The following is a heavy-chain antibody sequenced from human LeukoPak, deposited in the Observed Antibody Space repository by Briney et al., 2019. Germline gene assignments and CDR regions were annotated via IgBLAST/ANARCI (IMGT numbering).Heavy chain of an antibody. CDR1: GNTFTDLS. CDR2: FDPEDVET. Sequence: ASVKVSCKVSGNTFTDLSMNWVRQAPGKGLEWMGGFDPEDVETIYAQKFQGRVTMTEDTSTATAYMDLSSLRPDDTAVYYCATDFYRGRQFDYWGQGTLVTVS. V-gene: IGHV1-24*01. D-gene: IGHD2/OR15-2a*01. CDR3: ATDFYRGRQFDY. J-gene: IGHJ4*02.